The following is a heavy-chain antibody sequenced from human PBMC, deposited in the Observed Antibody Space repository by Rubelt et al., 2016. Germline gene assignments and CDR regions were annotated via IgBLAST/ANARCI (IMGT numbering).Heavy chain of an antibody. D-gene: IGHD3-10*01. Sequence: WGANIKQDGSEKYYVDSVKGRFTISRDNAKNSLYLQMNSLRAEDTALYYCVRVFGEGNGWLDPWGQGTLVTVSS. J-gene: IGHJ5*02. CDR2: IKQDGSEK. V-gene: IGHV3-7*01. CDR3: VRVFGEGNGWLDP.